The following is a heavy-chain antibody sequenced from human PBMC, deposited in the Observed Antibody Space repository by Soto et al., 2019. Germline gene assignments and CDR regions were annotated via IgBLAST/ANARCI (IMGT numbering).Heavy chain of an antibody. CDR2: IDPSDSYT. J-gene: IGHJ6*02. CDR1: GYSFTSYW. CDR3: ARDLADLTFYYYGMDV. V-gene: IGHV5-10-1*01. Sequence: PGESLKISCKGSGYSFTSYWISWVRQMPGKGLEWMGRIDPSDSYTNYSPSFQGHVTISADKSISTAYLQWSSLRAEDTAVYNCARDLADLTFYYYGMDVWGQGTTVTVS. D-gene: IGHD6-19*01.